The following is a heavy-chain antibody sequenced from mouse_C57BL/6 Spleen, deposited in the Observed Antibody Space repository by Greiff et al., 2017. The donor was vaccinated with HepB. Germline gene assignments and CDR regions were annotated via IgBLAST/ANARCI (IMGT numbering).Heavy chain of an antibody. V-gene: IGHV1-52*01. Sequence: QVQLQQPGAELVRPGSSVKLSCKASGYTFTSYWMHWVKQRPIQGLEWIGNIDPSDSETHYNQKFKDKATLTVDKSSSTAYMQLSSLTSEDSAVYYCARRDYYGSSSYFDYWGQGTTLTVSS. CDR2: IDPSDSET. J-gene: IGHJ2*01. CDR1: GYTFTSYW. CDR3: ARRDYYGSSSYFDY. D-gene: IGHD1-1*01.